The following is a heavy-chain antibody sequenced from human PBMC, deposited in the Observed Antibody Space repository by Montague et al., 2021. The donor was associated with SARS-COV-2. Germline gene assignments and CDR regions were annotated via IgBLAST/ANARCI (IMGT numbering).Heavy chain of an antibody. V-gene: IGHV3-21*01. CDR3: AREAAPQYCAGGSCYQPEDF. CDR1: GFTFSSFS. CDR2: IGSSSSYI. D-gene: IGHD2-15*01. Sequence: SLRLSCAASGFTFSSFSMNWVRQAPGKGLEWVAIIGSSSSYIYYADSVKGRFTISRDNAKNSLYLQMNSLRDDDTAIYYCAREAAPQYCAGGSCYQPEDFWGQGTQVTVSS. J-gene: IGHJ4*02.